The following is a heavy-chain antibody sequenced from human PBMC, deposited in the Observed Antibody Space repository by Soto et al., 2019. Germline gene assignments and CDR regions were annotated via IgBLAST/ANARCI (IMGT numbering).Heavy chain of an antibody. V-gene: IGHV5-51*01. CDR3: ARSRPAGTYYYYGMDV. J-gene: IGHJ6*02. D-gene: IGHD6-13*01. CDR2: IYPGDSDT. CDR1: GYIFTSYW. Sequence: AESLKISCNGSGYIFTSYWIGWVRQMPGKGLEWMGIIYPGDSDTRYSPSFQGQVTISADKSISTAYLQWSSLKASDTAMYYCARSRPAGTYYYYGMDVWGQGTTVTVSS.